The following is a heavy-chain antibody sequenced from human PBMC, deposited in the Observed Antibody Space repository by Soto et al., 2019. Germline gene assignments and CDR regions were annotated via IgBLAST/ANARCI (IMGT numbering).Heavy chain of an antibody. CDR1: GGSVSSGSHY. D-gene: IGHD2-2*01. CDR3: ARATIAVVPHSSWLYHGLDV. J-gene: IGHJ6*02. V-gene: IGHV4-61*01. CDR2: IYYRETT. Sequence: PSETLSLTCTVSGGSVSSGSHYWSWPRQSPGKGLEWIGYIYYRETTGYNPSLRGRVTISLDTSRNQFSLKLTSVTAADTAVYFCARATIAVVPHSSWLYHGLDVWGQGSTVTVYS.